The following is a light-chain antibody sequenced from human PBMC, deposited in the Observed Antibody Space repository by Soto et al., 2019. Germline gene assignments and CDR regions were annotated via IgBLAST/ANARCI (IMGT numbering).Light chain of an antibody. V-gene: IGKV3-20*01. Sequence: EIVLTQSPGTLSLFPGERATLSCRASQSVSSTYFAWYRQKPGQPPSLPIYCASNRATGVPDRFSGSGSGPDFTLTIRRLEPEDFAVYYCQQYISSPPGFTFGPGTTVEIK. CDR3: QQYISSPPGFT. CDR1: QSVSSTY. J-gene: IGKJ3*01. CDR2: CAS.